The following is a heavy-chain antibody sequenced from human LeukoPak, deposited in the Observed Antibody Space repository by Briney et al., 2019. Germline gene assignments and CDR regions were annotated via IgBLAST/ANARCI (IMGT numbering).Heavy chain of an antibody. D-gene: IGHD4-11*01. V-gene: IGHV1-2*02. Sequence: ASVKVSCKASGYTFTGYYIHWVRQAPGQGLEWMGWINPNSGGTNYAQKFQGRVTMTRDTSISTAYMALSRLTSDDTAVYCCARDAIVRDYSNSDYWGQGTLVTVSS. CDR3: ARDAIVRDYSNSDY. CDR2: INPNSGGT. J-gene: IGHJ4*02. CDR1: GYTFTGYY.